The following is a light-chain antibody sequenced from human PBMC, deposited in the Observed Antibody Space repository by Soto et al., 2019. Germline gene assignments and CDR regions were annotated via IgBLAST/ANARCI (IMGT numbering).Light chain of an antibody. CDR2: EGS. Sequence: QSALTQPASVSGSPGQSITISCTGTSSDVGSYNLVSWYQQHPGKAPKLMIYEGSKRPSGVSNRFSGSKSGNTASLSISGVQAEYEVDYDVCSYAGSSISVVVGGGTKLTFL. J-gene: IGLJ2*01. CDR1: SSDVGSYNL. V-gene: IGLV2-23*01. CDR3: CSYAGSSISVV.